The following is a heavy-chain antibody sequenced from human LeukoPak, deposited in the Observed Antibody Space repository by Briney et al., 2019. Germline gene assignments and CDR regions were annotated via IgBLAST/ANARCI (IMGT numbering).Heavy chain of an antibody. CDR1: GFMFSSYW. CDR3: ASGGRVQIWS. D-gene: IGHD1-1*01. CDR2: IKEDGSEK. V-gene: IGHV3-7*01. J-gene: IGHJ4*02. Sequence: GGSLRLSCAGTSGFMFSSYWMTWVRQAPVKGLEWVAIIKEDGSEKNYVDSVKGRFTISRDNAKNSLYLQMNSLRGEDTAVYYCASGGRVQIWSWGQGTLVTVSS.